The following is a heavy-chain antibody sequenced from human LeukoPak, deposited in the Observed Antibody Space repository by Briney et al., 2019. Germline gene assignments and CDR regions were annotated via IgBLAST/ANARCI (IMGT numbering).Heavy chain of an antibody. CDR1: GGSISSSDYY. CDR3: ASHRQYNTGSEEFDY. J-gene: IGHJ4*02. Sequence: SETLSLTCTVSGGSISSSDYYGAWIRQPPGKGLEWIGSIYYNGNTYYNPSLKSRVTISVDMSNNQFSLKLSSVTAADTAVYYCASHRQYNTGSEEFDYWGQGTLVTVSS. D-gene: IGHD1-14*01. CDR2: IYYNGNT. V-gene: IGHV4-39*01.